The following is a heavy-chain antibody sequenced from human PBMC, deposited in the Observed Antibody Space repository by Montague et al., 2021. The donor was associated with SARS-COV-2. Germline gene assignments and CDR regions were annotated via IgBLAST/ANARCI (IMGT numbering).Heavy chain of an antibody. CDR1: GGSFSGYY. CDR2: INHSGST. CDR3: ARVGFGYCSGGSCYRAFDY. D-gene: IGHD2-15*01. Sequence: SETPSLTCAVYGGSFSGYYWSWIRQPPGKGLEWIGEINHSGSTNYNPSLKSRVTISVDTSKNQFSLKLSSVTAADTAVYYCARVGFGYCSGGSCYRAFDYWGQGTLVTVSS. J-gene: IGHJ4*02. V-gene: IGHV4-34*01.